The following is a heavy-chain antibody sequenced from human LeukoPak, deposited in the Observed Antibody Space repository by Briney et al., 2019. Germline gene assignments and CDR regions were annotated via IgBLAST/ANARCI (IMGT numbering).Heavy chain of an antibody. V-gene: IGHV4-38-2*01. CDR1: GNSINSDYY. Sequence: PSETLYLTCAVTGNSINSDYYWGWIRQSPGKGLQWIGSIYHTGSTYYTPSLKSRVTISVDTSKNQFSLKLSSVTAADTAVYYCARHAIGYCSGGSCYSSRFDYWGQGTLVTVSS. CDR2: IYHTGST. J-gene: IGHJ4*02. CDR3: ARHAIGYCSGGSCYSSRFDY. D-gene: IGHD2-15*01.